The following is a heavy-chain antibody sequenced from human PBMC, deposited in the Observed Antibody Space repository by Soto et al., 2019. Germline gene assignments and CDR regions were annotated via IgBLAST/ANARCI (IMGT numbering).Heavy chain of an antibody. J-gene: IGHJ6*02. CDR3: AKGLWGATGTLTSTYYYYGMDV. V-gene: IGHV3-23*01. Sequence: PGGSLRLSCAASGFTFSSYAMSWVRQAPGKGLEWVSAISGSGGSTYYADSVKGRFTISRDNSKNTLYLQMNSLRAEDTAVYYCAKGLWGATGTLTSTYYYYGMDVWGQGTTVTVSS. CDR2: ISGSGGST. CDR1: GFTFSSYA. D-gene: IGHD1-1*01.